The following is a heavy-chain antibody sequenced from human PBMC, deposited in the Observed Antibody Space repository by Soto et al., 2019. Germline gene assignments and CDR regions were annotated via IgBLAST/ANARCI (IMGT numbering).Heavy chain of an antibody. J-gene: IGHJ4*02. V-gene: IGHV4-61*01. Sequence: QVQLQESGPGLVKPSETLSLTCTVSGGSVSSGSYYWSWIRQPPGKGLEWIGYVYYSGTTNYNPSLKSRVTISVDTSKNQFSLKLSSVTAADTAVYYCAREYSGYDSGYFEYWGQGTLVTVSS. CDR1: GGSVSSGSYY. D-gene: IGHD5-12*01. CDR3: AREYSGYDSGYFEY. CDR2: VYYSGTT.